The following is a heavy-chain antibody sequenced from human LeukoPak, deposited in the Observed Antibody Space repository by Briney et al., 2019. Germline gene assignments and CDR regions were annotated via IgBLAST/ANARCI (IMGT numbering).Heavy chain of an antibody. CDR3: AKDRLYFVVVPAASDY. V-gene: IGHV3-23*01. CDR1: GFTFSSYA. CDR2: ISGSGGST. Sequence: PGGSLRLSCAASGFTFSSYAMSWVRQAPGKGLEWVSGISGSGGSTYYADSVKGRFTISRDNSKNTLYLQMNSLRAEDTAVYYCAKDRLYFVVVPAASDYWGQGTLVTVSS. J-gene: IGHJ4*02. D-gene: IGHD2-2*01.